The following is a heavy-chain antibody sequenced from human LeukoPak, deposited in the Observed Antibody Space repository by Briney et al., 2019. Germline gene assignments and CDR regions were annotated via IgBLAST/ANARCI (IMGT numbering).Heavy chain of an antibody. D-gene: IGHD3-10*01. CDR1: GFTFSTYR. CDR3: RFGDFNDY. J-gene: IGHJ4*02. V-gene: IGHV3-21*01. CDR2: ITSTSSSM. Sequence: GGSLRLSCAASGFTFSTYRMHWVRQAPGKGLEWVSSITSTSSSMSYAVSVEGRFTISRDNAKNSLYLQMNSLSAEDTAVYYCRFGDFNDYWGQGTLVTVSS.